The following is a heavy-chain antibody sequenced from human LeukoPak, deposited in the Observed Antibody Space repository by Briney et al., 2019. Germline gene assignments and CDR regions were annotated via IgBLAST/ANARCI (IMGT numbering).Heavy chain of an antibody. Sequence: PGGSLRLYCAASGFTFSDYYMSWIRQAPGKGLEWVSYISSSGSTIYYADSVKGRFTISRDNAKNSLYLQMNSLRAEDTAVYYCARYYDSSGYYFVYYYYMDVWGKGTTVTVSS. V-gene: IGHV3-11*04. CDR3: ARYYDSSGYYFVYYYYMDV. CDR2: ISSSGSTI. J-gene: IGHJ6*03. CDR1: GFTFSDYY. D-gene: IGHD3-22*01.